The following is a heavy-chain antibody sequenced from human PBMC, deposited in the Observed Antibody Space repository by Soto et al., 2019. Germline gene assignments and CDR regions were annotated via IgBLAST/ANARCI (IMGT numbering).Heavy chain of an antibody. CDR2: ISGSGGST. CDR1: GFTFSSYA. V-gene: IGHV3-23*01. D-gene: IGHD3-22*01. J-gene: IGHJ4*02. CDR3: AKTLYYYDSSGYQ. Sequence: GGSLRLSCAASGFTFSSYAMSWVRQAPGKGLEWVSAISGSGGSTYYAGSVKGRFTISRDNSKNTLYLQMNSLRAEDTAVYYCAKTLYYYDSSGYQWGQGTLVTVAS.